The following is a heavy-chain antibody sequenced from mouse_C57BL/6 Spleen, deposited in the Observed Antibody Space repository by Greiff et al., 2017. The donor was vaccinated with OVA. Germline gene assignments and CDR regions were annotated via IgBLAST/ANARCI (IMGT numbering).Heavy chain of an antibody. CDR1: GFTFSDYG. CDR2: ISNLAYSI. CDR3: ARLGYYGSSRYFDY. J-gene: IGHJ2*01. V-gene: IGHV5-15*01. Sequence: EVKLMESGGGLVQPGGSLKLSCAASGFTFSDYGMAWVRQAPRKGPEWVAFISNLAYSIYYADTVTGRFTISRENAKNTLYLEMSSLRSEDTAMYYGARLGYYGSSRYFDYWGQGTTLTVSS. D-gene: IGHD1-1*01.